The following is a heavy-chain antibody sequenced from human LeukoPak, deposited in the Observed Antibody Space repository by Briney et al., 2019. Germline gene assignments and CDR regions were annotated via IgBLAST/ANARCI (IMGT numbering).Heavy chain of an antibody. CDR2: ISTDGLTT. CDR1: GFTFGNYW. D-gene: IGHD3-3*01. CDR3: VRAFFRVD. V-gene: IGHV3-74*01. J-gene: IGHJ4*02. Sequence: GSLRLSCVGSGFTFGNYWMHWVRQVPGKGLVWVSRISTDGLTTNYADSVKGRFTISRDNAKEMLYLQMNSLRAEDTAVYYCVRAFFRVDWGQGTLVTVSS.